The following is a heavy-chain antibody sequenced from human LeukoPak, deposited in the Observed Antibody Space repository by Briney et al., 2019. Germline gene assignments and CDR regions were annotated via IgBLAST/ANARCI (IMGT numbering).Heavy chain of an antibody. V-gene: IGHV3-23*05. CDR2: IGSDNKP. D-gene: IGHD4-23*01. J-gene: IGHJ4*02. CDR1: GFTFSAYA. CDR3: ARLYGSKSGYFDY. Sequence: GGSLRLSCEASGFTFSAYAMTWVRQAPGQGLEWVSSIGSDNKPHYSESVKGRFAISRDNSKSMLFLQLNSLRAEDTALYYCARLYGSKSGYFDYWGPGTLVTVSS.